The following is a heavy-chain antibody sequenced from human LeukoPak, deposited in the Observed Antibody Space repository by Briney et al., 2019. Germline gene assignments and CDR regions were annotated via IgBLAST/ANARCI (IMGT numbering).Heavy chain of an antibody. V-gene: IGHV5-51*01. CDR3: ARLCIVVVPAAKVNWFDP. J-gene: IGHJ5*02. Sequence: GESLKISCKGSGYSFTGYWIGWVRQMPGKGLEWMGIIYPGDSDTRYSPSFQGQVAISADKSISTAYLQWSSLKASDTAMYYCARLCIVVVPAAKVNWFDPWGQGTLVTVSS. D-gene: IGHD2-2*01. CDR1: GYSFTGYW. CDR2: IYPGDSDT.